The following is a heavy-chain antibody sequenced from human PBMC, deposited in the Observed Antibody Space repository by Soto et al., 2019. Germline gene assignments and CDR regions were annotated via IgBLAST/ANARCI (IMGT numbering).Heavy chain of an antibody. CDR3: AQDNDYGDEYYFDY. CDR2: ISYDGSNK. Sequence: PGGSLRLSCAASGFTFSSYGMHWVRQAPGKGLEWVAVISYDGSNKYYADSVKGRFTISRDNSKNTLYLQMNSLRAEDTAVYYCAQDNDYGDEYYFDYWGQGTLVTVYS. D-gene: IGHD4-17*01. J-gene: IGHJ4*02. CDR1: GFTFSSYG. V-gene: IGHV3-30*18.